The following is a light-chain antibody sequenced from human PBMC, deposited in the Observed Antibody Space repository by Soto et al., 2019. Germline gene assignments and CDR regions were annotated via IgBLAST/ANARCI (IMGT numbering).Light chain of an antibody. Sequence: EIVLTQSPGTLSLSPGERATLSCRASQSVSSSYLAWYQQKPGQAPRLLMYGASRRATGIPDRFSGSGSGTDFTLTISRLEPEDVAVYYCQQYGSSRWTFGQGTKVEIK. CDR1: QSVSSSY. CDR3: QQYGSSRWT. CDR2: GAS. V-gene: IGKV3-20*01. J-gene: IGKJ1*01.